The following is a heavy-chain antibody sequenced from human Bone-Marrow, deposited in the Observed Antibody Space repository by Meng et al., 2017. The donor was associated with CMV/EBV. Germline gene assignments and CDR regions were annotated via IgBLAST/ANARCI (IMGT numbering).Heavy chain of an antibody. CDR3: ATSYSSSWYGMTNDY. D-gene: IGHD6-13*01. J-gene: IGHJ4*02. CDR2: FDPEDGET. Sequence: KISCAASGFTFSGSAMSWVRQAPGKGLEWMGGFDPEDGETIYAQKFQGRVTMTEDTSTDTAYMELSSLRSENTAVYYCATSYSSSWYGMTNDYWGQGTLVTVSS. CDR1: GFTFSGSA. V-gene: IGHV1-24*01.